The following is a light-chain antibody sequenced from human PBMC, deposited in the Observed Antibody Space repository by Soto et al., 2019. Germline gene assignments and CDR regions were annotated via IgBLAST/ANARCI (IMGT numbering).Light chain of an antibody. J-gene: IGLJ2*01. V-gene: IGLV2-23*01. CDR1: SRDVGSYNL. Sequence: QSALTQPASVSGSPGQSITISCTGTSRDVGSYNLVSWYQQHPGKAPKLMIYEGSKRPSGVSTRCSGSKSGNTASLTISGLHAEDEADYYCCAYAGSSTHVGFGGGTKLTVL. CDR3: CAYAGSSTHVG. CDR2: EGS.